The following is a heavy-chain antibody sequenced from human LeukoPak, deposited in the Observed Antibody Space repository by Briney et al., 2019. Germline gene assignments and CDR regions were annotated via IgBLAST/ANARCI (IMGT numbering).Heavy chain of an antibody. CDR3: AKGSDSGGSCYSGYNS. J-gene: IGHJ4*02. Sequence: KAGGSLRLSCAASGFTFSSYAMTWVRQAPGKGLKWVSIICGNSGNTYYADSVKGRFTISRDNSKNTLYLEMNGLRAEDTAVYYCAKGSDSGGSCYSGYNSWGQGTLVTVSS. V-gene: IGHV3-23*01. CDR1: GFTFSSYA. CDR2: ICGNSGNT. D-gene: IGHD2-15*01.